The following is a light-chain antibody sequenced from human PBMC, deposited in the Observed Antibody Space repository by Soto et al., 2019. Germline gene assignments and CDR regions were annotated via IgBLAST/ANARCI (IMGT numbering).Light chain of an antibody. V-gene: IGKV1-5*01. CDR1: QSISSW. CDR2: DAS. Sequence: DIQMTQSPSTLSASVGDRVTITCRASQSISSWLAWYQQKPGKAPKLLIYDASSLESGVPSRFSGSGSGTEFTLTISSLQPDDFATYYYLQYNSYPWTFGQGTKVDIK. CDR3: LQYNSYPWT. J-gene: IGKJ1*01.